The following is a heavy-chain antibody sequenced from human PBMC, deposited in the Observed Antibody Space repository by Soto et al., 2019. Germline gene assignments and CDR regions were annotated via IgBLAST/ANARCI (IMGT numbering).Heavy chain of an antibody. D-gene: IGHD6-6*01. Sequence: PGGSLRLSCATSGFTFSSYSMNWVRQAPGKGLEWVSSISSSSSYIYYADSVKGRFTISRDNAKNSLYLQMNSLRAEDTAVYYCARDPPEHYSSSSFDYWGQGTLVTVSS. CDR1: GFTFSSYS. V-gene: IGHV3-21*01. CDR3: ARDPPEHYSSSSFDY. J-gene: IGHJ4*02. CDR2: ISSSSSYI.